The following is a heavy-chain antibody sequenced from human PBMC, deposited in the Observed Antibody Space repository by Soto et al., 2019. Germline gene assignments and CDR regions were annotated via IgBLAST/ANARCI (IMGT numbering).Heavy chain of an antibody. D-gene: IGHD4-17*01. V-gene: IGHV3-30-3*01. CDR3: ARPHGDFSWYFDL. J-gene: IGHJ2*01. CDR1: GFTFSSYA. Sequence: QVQLVESGGGVVQPGRSLRLSCAASGFTFSSYAMHWVRQAPGKGLEWVAVISYDGSNKYYADSVKGRFTISRDNSKNTLYLQMNSLRAEDTAVFYCARPHGDFSWYFDLWGRGTLVTVSS. CDR2: ISYDGSNK.